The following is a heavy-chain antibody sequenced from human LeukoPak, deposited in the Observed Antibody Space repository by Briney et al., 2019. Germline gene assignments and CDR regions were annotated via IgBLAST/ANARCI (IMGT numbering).Heavy chain of an antibody. V-gene: IGHV4-38-2*02. CDR2: IYHSGST. CDR1: GYSISSGYY. D-gene: IGHD6-13*01. J-gene: IGHJ4*02. Sequence: PSETLSLTCTVSGYSISSGYYWGWIRQPPGKGLEWIGSIYHSGSTYYNPSLKSRVTISVDTSKNQFSLKLSSVTAADTAVYYCARAGIAAAGTGPDYWGQGTLVTVSS. CDR3: ARAGIAAAGTGPDY.